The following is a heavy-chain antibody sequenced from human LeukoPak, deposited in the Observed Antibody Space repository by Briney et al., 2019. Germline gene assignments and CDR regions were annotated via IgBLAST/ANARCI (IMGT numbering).Heavy chain of an antibody. CDR3: AKGVGTGTYAFDY. J-gene: IGHJ4*02. V-gene: IGHV3-73*01. D-gene: IGHD1-1*01. Sequence: GGSLRLSCAASGFTFSGSAMHWVRQASGKGLEWVGRIRSKANSYATAYAASVKGRFTISRDDSKNTAYLQMNSLKTEDTAVYYCAKGVGTGTYAFDYWGQGTLVTVSS. CDR2: IRSKANSYAT. CDR1: GFTFSGSA.